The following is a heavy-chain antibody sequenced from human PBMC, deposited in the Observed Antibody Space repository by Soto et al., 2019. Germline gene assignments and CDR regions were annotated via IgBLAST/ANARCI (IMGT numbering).Heavy chain of an antibody. D-gene: IGHD6-19*01. V-gene: IGHV1-18*04. CDR1: GYTFTSYV. Sequence: QVQLVQSGAEVKKPGASVKFSCKASGYTFTSYVISWVRQAPVPGREWMGWISAYNGNTNYSQKLQGRFTKTSVSSPSTAYMALRSLRSYDTAVYYCARGETWLVPEFDSWGQGTLGTVSS. CDR3: ARGETWLVPEFDS. J-gene: IGHJ4*02. CDR2: ISAYNGNT.